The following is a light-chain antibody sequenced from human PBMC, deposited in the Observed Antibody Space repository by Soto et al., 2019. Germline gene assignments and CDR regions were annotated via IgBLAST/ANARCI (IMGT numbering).Light chain of an antibody. CDR1: QSASSSY. V-gene: IGKV3-20*01. J-gene: IGKJ4*01. Sequence: EIVLTQSPDTLSLSPGERATLSCRASQSASSSYLAWYQQKPGQAPRLLIYGASSRATGIPDRFSGSGSGTDFTITISRLETEDFAVYYCQQYGSSPLLTFGGGTKVDIK. CDR3: QQYGSSPLLT. CDR2: GAS.